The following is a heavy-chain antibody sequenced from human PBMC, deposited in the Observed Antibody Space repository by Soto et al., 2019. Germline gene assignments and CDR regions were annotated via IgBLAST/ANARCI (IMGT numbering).Heavy chain of an antibody. D-gene: IGHD1-1*01. Sequence: QVQLQESGPGLVKPSETLSLTCTVSGASISGFYWSWIRKSAGKGLEWIGRIYATGTTHYNPSLRSRVMMSVDTSKKQFSLKLRSVTAADTAVYYCVRDGTKTLRDWFDPWGQGISVTVSS. CDR1: GASISGFY. J-gene: IGHJ5*02. CDR2: IYATGTT. CDR3: VRDGTKTLRDWFDP. V-gene: IGHV4-4*07.